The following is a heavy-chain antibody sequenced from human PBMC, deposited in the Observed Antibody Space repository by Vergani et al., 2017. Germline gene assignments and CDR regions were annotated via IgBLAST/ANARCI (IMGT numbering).Heavy chain of an antibody. J-gene: IGHJ6*02. CDR2: IYYSGTT. Sequence: QGQLQESCPGLVKPSETLYLTCAVSGQSISSGYYWGWIRQPPRKGLEWIWSIYYSGTTYYNPSLKSRVTISVDTSKNQFSLRLNSVTAADTAVYYCVRLPGARTKWDDGYYYPYGMDVWGQGTTVTVSS. D-gene: IGHD1-1*01. CDR1: GQSISSGYY. V-gene: IGHV4-38-2*01. CDR3: VRLPGARTKWDDGYYYPYGMDV.